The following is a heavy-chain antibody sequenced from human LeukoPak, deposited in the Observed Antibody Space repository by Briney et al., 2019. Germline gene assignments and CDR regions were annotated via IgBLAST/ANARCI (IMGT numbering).Heavy chain of an antibody. D-gene: IGHD3-10*01. CDR1: GYTFDDCA. Sequence: GRSLRLSCAASGYTFDDCAMHWVRQAPGKGLEWVSGISWNSGSIGYADSVKGRFTISRDNAKNSLYLQMNSLRAEDTALYYCAKGPRWDITMVQGLVDYWGQGTLVTVSS. V-gene: IGHV3-9*01. J-gene: IGHJ4*02. CDR2: ISWNSGSI. CDR3: AKGPRWDITMVQGLVDY.